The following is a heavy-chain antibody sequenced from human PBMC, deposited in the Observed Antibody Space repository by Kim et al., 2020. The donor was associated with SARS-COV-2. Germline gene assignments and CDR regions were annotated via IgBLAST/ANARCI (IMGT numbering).Heavy chain of an antibody. D-gene: IGHD3-3*01. CDR1: GFTFSSYG. V-gene: IGHV3-33*01. Sequence: GGSLRLSCAASGFTFSSYGMHWVRQAPGKGLEWVAVIWYDGSNKYYADSVKGRFTISRDNSKNTLYLQMNSLRAEDTAVYYCAREESYYDFWSGFDYWGQGTLVTVSS. CDR3: AREESYYDFWSGFDY. CDR2: IWYDGSNK. J-gene: IGHJ4*02.